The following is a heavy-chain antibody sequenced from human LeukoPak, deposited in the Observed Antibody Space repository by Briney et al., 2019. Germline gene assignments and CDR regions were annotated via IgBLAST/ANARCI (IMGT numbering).Heavy chain of an antibody. D-gene: IGHD3-3*01. V-gene: IGHV4-34*01. CDR3: ARGRITIFGVVILGLKSQFDY. Sequence: GSLRLSCAASGFTFSSYSMNWVRQAPGKGLEWIGEINHSGSTNYNPSLKSRVTISVDTSKNQFSLKLSSATAADTAVYYCARGRITIFGVVILGLKSQFDYWGQGTLVTVSS. J-gene: IGHJ4*02. CDR1: GFTFSSYS. CDR2: INHSGST.